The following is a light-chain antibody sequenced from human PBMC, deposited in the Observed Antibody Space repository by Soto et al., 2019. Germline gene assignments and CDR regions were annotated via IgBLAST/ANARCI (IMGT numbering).Light chain of an antibody. CDR2: DNH. V-gene: IGLV1-51*01. J-gene: IGLJ1*01. Sequence: QSALTQPPSASGSPGQSVTISCTGTSSDVGGYNYVSWYQQHPGKAPKLMIYDNHNRPSGIPDRFSGSKSGTSATLGITGLQPGDEADYYCGTWDTSLSAGVFGSGTKLTVL. CDR3: GTWDTSLSAGV. CDR1: SSDVGGYNY.